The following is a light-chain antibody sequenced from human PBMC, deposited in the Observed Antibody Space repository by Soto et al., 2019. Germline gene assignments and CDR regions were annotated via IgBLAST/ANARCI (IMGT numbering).Light chain of an antibody. CDR1: SSDVGAYNY. J-gene: IGLJ2*01. CDR3: SSYTRSDTLVV. CDR2: EVS. V-gene: IGLV2-14*01. Sequence: QSALTQPASVSGSPGQSITISCTGTSSDVGAYNYVSWYQQHPGRAPKLMIYEVSNRPSGVSNRFSGSKSGNTASLTISRLQAEDEADYYCSSYTRSDTLVVFGGGTQLTVL.